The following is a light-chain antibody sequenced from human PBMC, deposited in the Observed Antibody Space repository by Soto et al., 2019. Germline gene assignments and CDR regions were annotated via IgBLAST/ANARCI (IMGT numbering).Light chain of an antibody. Sequence: QSALTQPASVSGSPGQSITISCTGTSSDIGGYNFVSWYQQHPGKAPKLMLYDVNYRPSGVSNRFSGSKSGNTASLTISGLQAEDEADYYCSSYTRNNTLFYVFGTGTKLTVL. J-gene: IGLJ1*01. V-gene: IGLV2-14*03. CDR2: DVN. CDR3: SSYTRNNTLFYV. CDR1: SSDIGGYNF.